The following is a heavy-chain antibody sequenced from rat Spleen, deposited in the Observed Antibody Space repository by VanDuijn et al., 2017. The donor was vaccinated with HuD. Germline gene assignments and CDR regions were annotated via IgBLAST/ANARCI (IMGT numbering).Heavy chain of an antibody. Sequence: VQLVESDGGLVQPGRSLKLSCAASGFTFSDYYMAWVRQPPGKGLEWLGAIWSGGSTDYNSALKSRLSISRDTSKSQVFLKMNSLQTEDTAIYFCTRSGYYDGYYPYVMDAWGQGASVTVSS. CDR3: TRSGYYDGYYPYVMDA. CDR1: GFTFSDYY. V-gene: IGHV2-1*01. J-gene: IGHJ4*01. D-gene: IGHD1-12*03. CDR2: IWSGGST.